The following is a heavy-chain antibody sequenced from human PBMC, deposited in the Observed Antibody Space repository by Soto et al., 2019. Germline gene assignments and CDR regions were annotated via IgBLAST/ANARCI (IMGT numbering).Heavy chain of an antibody. V-gene: IGHV1-2*04. D-gene: IGHD2-15*01. CDR3: ARGVGGYCSGGSCSMDV. CDR1: GYTFTGYY. Sequence: ASVKVSCKASGYTFTGYYMHWVRQAPGQGLEWMGWINPNSGGTNYAQKFQGWVTMTRDTSISTAYMELSRLRSDDTAVYYCARGVGGYCSGGSCSMDVWGQGITVTVSS. CDR2: INPNSGGT. J-gene: IGHJ6*02.